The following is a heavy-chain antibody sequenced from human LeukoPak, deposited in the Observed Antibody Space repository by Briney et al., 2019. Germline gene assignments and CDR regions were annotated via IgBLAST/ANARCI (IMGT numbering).Heavy chain of an antibody. V-gene: IGHV4-39*01. Sequence: SETLSLTCTVSGGSISSSSYYWGWIRQPPGKGLEWIGSIYYSGSTYYNPSLKSRVTISVDTSKNQFSLKLSSVTAADTAVYYCARQYSGSYFGGAYYYYYMDVWGKGTTVTVSS. CDR2: IYYSGST. J-gene: IGHJ6*03. CDR1: GGSISSSSYY. CDR3: ARQYSGSYFGGAYYYYYMDV. D-gene: IGHD1-26*01.